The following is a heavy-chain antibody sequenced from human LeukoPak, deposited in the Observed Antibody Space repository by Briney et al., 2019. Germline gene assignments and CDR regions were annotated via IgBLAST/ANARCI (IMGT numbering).Heavy chain of an antibody. CDR2: IRDSGIT. V-gene: IGHV3-48*01. CDR3: ARDHEYAFDN. Sequence: VRQXXXXXREWISHIRDSGITDYADSLKGRFTTSRDNAKNSLYLQLNSLTADDTAVYYCARDHEYAFDNWGQGTVVTVSS. J-gene: IGHJ4*02.